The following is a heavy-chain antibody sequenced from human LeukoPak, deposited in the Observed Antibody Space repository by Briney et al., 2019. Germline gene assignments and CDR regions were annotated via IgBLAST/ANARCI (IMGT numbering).Heavy chain of an antibody. J-gene: IGHJ6*03. D-gene: IGHD2-2*01. CDR3: ARRIVVVPALGDYDFSRYYYMDV. CDR2: INHSGST. V-gene: IGHV4-34*01. Sequence: KTSETLSLTCTVSGGSISRYYWSWIRQPPGKGLEWIGEINHSGSTNYNPSLKSRVTISVDTSKNQFSLKLSSVTAADTAVYYCARRIVVVPALGDYDFSRYYYMDVWGKGTTVTVSS. CDR1: GGSISRYY.